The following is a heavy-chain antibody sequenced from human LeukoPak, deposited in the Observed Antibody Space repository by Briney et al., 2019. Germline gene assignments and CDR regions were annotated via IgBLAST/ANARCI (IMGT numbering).Heavy chain of an antibody. CDR3: ARRTYCSSSTTCYLDY. CDR1: GDSINNYY. J-gene: IGHJ4*02. D-gene: IGHD2-2*01. V-gene: IGHV4-59*08. Sequence: TSETLSLTCTVSGDSINNYYWTWIRRPPGKGLEWIGYISYSGNTYYNPSLKSRVTISLDTSKKQVSLKLSSVIAADTAVYYCARRTYCSSSTTCYLDYWGQGALVTVSS. CDR2: ISYSGNT.